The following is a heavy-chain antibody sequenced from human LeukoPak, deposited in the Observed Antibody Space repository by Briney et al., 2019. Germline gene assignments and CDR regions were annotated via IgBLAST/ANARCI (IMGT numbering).Heavy chain of an antibody. CDR3: TTPPSCGGDCYSYYYYGMDV. CDR1: GFTFSSYA. Sequence: PGGSLRLSCAASGFTFSSYAMSWVRQAPGKGLEWVANIKPDGNEIYYVDSVKGRFTISRDNAKNSLYLQMNSLRAEDTAVYYCTTPPSCGGDCYSYYYYGMDVWGQGTTVTVSS. CDR2: IKPDGNEI. V-gene: IGHV3-7*03. J-gene: IGHJ6*02. D-gene: IGHD2-21*02.